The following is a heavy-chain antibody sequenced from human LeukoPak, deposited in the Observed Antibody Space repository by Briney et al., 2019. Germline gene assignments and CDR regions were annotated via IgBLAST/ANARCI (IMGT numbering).Heavy chain of an antibody. D-gene: IGHD3-22*01. J-gene: IGHJ4*02. CDR2: LYYGGST. Sequence: SETLSLTCTVSGGSISSSNYYWGWIRQPPGKGLEWIGSLYYGGSTYYNPSLKSRVTISVDTSKKQFSLKLNSVTAADTAVYYRATRDVITSYYFDYWGQGTLVTVSS. V-gene: IGHV4-39*01. CDR1: GGSISSSNYY. CDR3: ATRDVITSYYFDY.